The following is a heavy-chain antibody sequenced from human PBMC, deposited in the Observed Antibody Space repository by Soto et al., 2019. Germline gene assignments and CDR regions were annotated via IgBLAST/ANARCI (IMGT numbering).Heavy chain of an antibody. CDR1: GAAITSTTSL. CDR2: IYYSGRT. J-gene: IGHJ4*02. CDR3: AKNLPRTGRFDY. V-gene: IGHV4-39*01. Sequence: SEPLSLPYTLSGAAITSTTSLWAWIRQPPVKGLEWVGSIYYSGRTYYDPSLRSRVTISVDRSKNQFSLTMSSVTAADTAVYYCAKNLPRTGRFDYWGQGTSVTVSS.